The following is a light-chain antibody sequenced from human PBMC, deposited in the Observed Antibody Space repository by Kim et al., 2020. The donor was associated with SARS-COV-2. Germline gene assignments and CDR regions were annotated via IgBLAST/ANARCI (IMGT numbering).Light chain of an antibody. V-gene: IGLV2-14*03. CDR2: DVS. CDR3: SSYTNSKTWV. CDR1: SSDIGGHNY. Sequence: QSALTQPASVSGSPGQSITISCTGISSDIGGHNYVSWYQQYPGQVPKLIIYDVSQRPSGVSDRFSASKSGTTASLTISGLQAEDEADYYFSSYTNSKTWVFGGGTKVTVL. J-gene: IGLJ3*02.